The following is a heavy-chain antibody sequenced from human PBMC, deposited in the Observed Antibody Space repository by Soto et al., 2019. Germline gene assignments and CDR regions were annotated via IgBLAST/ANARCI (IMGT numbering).Heavy chain of an antibody. V-gene: IGHV3-23*01. CDR1: GFTFSSYA. CDR3: AKAYRAYYDFWSDVHYYYYYMDV. D-gene: IGHD3-3*01. CDR2: ISGSGGST. Sequence: PGGSLRLSCAASGFTFSSYAMSWVRQAPGKGLEWVSAISGSGGSTYYADSVKGRFTISRDNSKNTLYLQMNSLRAEDTAVYYCAKAYRAYYDFWSDVHYYYYYMDVWGKGTTVTVSS. J-gene: IGHJ6*03.